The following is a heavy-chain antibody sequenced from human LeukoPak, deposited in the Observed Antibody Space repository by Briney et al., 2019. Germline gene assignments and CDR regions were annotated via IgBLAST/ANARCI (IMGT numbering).Heavy chain of an antibody. Sequence: ASVKVSCKASGYTFTGYYMHWVRQAPGQGLEWMGRINPNSGGTNYAQKFQGRVTMTRDTSISTAYMELSRLRSADTAVYYSARSRVSSGWSEGDYWGQGTLVTVSS. J-gene: IGHJ4*02. CDR3: ARSRVSSGWSEGDY. CDR1: GYTFTGYY. CDR2: INPNSGGT. V-gene: IGHV1-2*06. D-gene: IGHD6-19*01.